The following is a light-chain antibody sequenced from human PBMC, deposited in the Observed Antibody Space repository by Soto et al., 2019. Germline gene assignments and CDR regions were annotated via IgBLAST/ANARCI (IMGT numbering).Light chain of an antibody. CDR1: SSNIGSNT. J-gene: IGLJ3*02. CDR3: ASWDDSLNGVV. CDR2: NTY. Sequence: QSVLTQPPSASGTPGQRVTISCSGSSSNIGSNTVIWYQQFPGAAPKLLMYNTYQRPSGVPDRFSGSKSDTSASLAIRGLQSDDEADYYCASWDDSLNGVVFGGGTKVTVL. V-gene: IGLV1-44*01.